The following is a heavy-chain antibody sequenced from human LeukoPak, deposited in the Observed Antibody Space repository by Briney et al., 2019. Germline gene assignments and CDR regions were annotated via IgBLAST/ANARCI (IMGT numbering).Heavy chain of an antibody. J-gene: IGHJ2*01. CDR3: ARGSSGGNPESGYFDL. V-gene: IGHV4-31*03. Sequence: SETLSLTCTVSGGSISSGGYYWSWIRQHPGKGLEWIGYIYYSGSTYYNPSLKSRVTISVDTSKNQFSLKLSSVTAADTAVYYCARGSSGGNPESGYFDLWGRGTLVTVSS. D-gene: IGHD4-23*01. CDR1: GGSISSGGYY. CDR2: IYYSGST.